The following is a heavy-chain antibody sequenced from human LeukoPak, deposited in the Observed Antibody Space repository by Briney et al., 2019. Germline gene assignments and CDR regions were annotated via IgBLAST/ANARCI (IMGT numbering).Heavy chain of an antibody. V-gene: IGHV4-34*01. CDR2: INHSGST. D-gene: IGHD4-17*01. CDR1: GGSFSGYY. CDR3: ARPGLSVTTGYFDY. Sequence: PSETLSLTCAVYGGSFSGYYWSWIRQPPGKGLEWIGEINHSGSTNYNPSLKSRVTISVDTSKNQFSLKLSSVTAADTAVYYCARPGLSVTTGYFDYWGQGTLVTVSS. J-gene: IGHJ4*02.